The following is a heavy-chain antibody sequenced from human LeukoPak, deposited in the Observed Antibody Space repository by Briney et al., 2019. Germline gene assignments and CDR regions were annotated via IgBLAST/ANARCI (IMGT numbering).Heavy chain of an antibody. V-gene: IGHV1-18*01. CDR2: ISAYNGNT. CDR3: ARESVAVPGYYGMDV. J-gene: IGHJ6*02. CDR1: GYTFTSYG. Sequence: GASVKVSCKASGYTFTSYGISWVRQAPGQGLEWMGWISAYNGNTNYAQKLQGRVTMTTDTSTSTAYMELRSLRSDDTAVYHCARESVAVPGYYGMDVWGQGTTVTVSS. D-gene: IGHD2-15*01.